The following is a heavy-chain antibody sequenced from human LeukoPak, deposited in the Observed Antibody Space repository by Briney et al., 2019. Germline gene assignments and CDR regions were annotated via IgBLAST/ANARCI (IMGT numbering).Heavy chain of an antibody. Sequence: PSETLSLTCAVYGGSFSGYYWGWIRQPPGKGLEWIGEINHSGSTNYNPSLKSRVTISVDTSKNQFSLKLSSVTAADTAVYYCARLVTVRGVIPFDYWGQGTLVTVSS. CDR3: ARLVTVRGVIPFDY. V-gene: IGHV4-34*01. J-gene: IGHJ4*02. D-gene: IGHD3-10*01. CDR1: GGSFSGYY. CDR2: INHSGST.